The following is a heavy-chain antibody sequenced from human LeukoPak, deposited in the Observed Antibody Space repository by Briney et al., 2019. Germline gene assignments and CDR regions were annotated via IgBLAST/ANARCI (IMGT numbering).Heavy chain of an antibody. J-gene: IGHJ5*02. Sequence: SETLSLTCTVSGSISSYYWSWIRQPPGKGLEWIGEINHSGSTNYNPSLKSRVTISVDTSKNQFSLKLSSVTAADTAVYYCARGRGRITMVRGVIIKLSWFDPWGQEPWSPSPQ. V-gene: IGHV4-34*01. CDR2: INHSGST. D-gene: IGHD3-10*01. CDR3: ARGRGRITMVRGVIIKLSWFDP. CDR1: GSISSYY.